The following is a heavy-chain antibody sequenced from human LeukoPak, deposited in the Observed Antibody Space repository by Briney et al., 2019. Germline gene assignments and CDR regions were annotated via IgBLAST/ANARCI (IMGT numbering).Heavy chain of an antibody. CDR1: GFTFSSYE. J-gene: IGHJ4*02. D-gene: IGHD3-22*01. CDR3: ARESYYYDSSGYYSTHFDY. Sequence: GGSLRLSCAASGFTFSSYEMNWVRQAPGKGLEWVSYISSSGSTIYYADSVKGRFTISRDNAKNSLYLQMNSLRAEDTAVYYCARESYYYDSSGYYSTHFDYWGQATLVTVSS. V-gene: IGHV3-48*03. CDR2: ISSSGSTI.